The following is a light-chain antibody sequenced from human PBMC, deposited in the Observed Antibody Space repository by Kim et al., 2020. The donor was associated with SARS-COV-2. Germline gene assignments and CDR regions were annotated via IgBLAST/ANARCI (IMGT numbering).Light chain of an antibody. Sequence: PVQRGTISCSGSSSNIGNNFSYWYQHLPGPAPKLLIYRSNQRPSGVPDRFSGSKSGTSASLAISGLRSDDEAVYYCAAWDDSLFWVFGVGTQLTVL. CDR1: SSNIGNNF. V-gene: IGLV1-47*01. J-gene: IGLJ3*02. CDR2: RSN. CDR3: AAWDDSLFWV.